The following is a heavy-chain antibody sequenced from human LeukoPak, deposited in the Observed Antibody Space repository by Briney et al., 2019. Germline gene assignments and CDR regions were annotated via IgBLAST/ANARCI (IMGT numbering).Heavy chain of an antibody. Sequence: SETLSLTCAVSGYSISSGYYWGWIRQPPGKGLEWIGRIYHSGSTYYNPSLKSRVTIAVDPSKNQFSLKLSSVTAADTAVYYCARDSIEDYYILPGYFDYWGQGTLVTVSS. D-gene: IGHD3-9*01. J-gene: IGHJ4*02. CDR3: ARDSIEDYYILPGYFDY. V-gene: IGHV4-38-2*01. CDR1: GYSISSGYY. CDR2: IYHSGST.